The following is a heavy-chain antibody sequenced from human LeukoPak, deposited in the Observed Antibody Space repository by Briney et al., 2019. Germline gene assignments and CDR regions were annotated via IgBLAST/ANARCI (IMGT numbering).Heavy chain of an antibody. D-gene: IGHD3-16*02. CDR1: GYTFSSDG. CDR2: ISLYDVNT. V-gene: IGHV1-18*01. Sequence: ASVKVSCKAPGYTFSSDGITWVRQAPGQGLEWMGWISLYDVNTNYAQKFQGRVTMTTDSSTNTAYMELSSLRSEDTAAYYCAALGDPTYYDYVWGSYRRKYYGMDVWGQGTTVTVSS. J-gene: IGHJ6*02. CDR3: AALGDPTYYDYVWGSYRRKYYGMDV.